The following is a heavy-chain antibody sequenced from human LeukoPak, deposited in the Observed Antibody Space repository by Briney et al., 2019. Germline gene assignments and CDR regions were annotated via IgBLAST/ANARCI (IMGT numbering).Heavy chain of an antibody. V-gene: IGHV3-23*01. Sequence: GGSLRLSCAASGFTFSNYGMNWVRQAPGKGLQWVSSISDSGGRIYYADSVRGRFTISRDSSKNTLYPQMNSLRVEDTAVYYCAKGPSGITWFDPWGQGTLVTVSS. CDR2: ISDSGGRI. CDR3: AKGPSGITWFDP. D-gene: IGHD3-10*01. CDR1: GFTFSNYG. J-gene: IGHJ5*02.